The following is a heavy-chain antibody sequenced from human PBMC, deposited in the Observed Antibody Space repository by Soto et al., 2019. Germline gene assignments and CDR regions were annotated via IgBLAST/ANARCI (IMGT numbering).Heavy chain of an antibody. CDR1: GGSIRSPNFS. J-gene: IGHJ4*02. CDR2: IYYNGTT. CDR3: ARVTDY. V-gene: IGHV4-31*03. Sequence: SETLSLTCTVIGGSIRSPNFSWSWIRQHPGKGPEWIGNIYYNGTTTYSPSLESRLTISLDPSKNQFSLNLNSVTAADTAVYYCARVTDYWGQGTLVTVSS.